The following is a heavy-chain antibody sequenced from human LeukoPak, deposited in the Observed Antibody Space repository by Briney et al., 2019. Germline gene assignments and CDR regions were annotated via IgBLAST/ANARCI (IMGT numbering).Heavy chain of an antibody. V-gene: IGHV4-39*01. D-gene: IGHD3-22*01. J-gene: IGHJ3*02. CDR3: ASVPWYYYDSSGRLPGAFDI. CDR2: IYYNGST. CDR1: GGSISSYY. Sequence: SETLSLTCTVSGGSISSYYWGWIRQPPGKGLEWIGSIYYNGSTYYNPSLKSRVTISVDTSKNQFSLKLSSVTAADTAVYYCASVPWYYYDSSGRLPGAFDIWGQGTMVTVSS.